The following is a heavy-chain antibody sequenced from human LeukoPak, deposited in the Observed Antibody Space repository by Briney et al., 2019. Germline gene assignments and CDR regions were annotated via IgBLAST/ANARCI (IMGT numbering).Heavy chain of an antibody. Sequence: KPGGSLRLSCAASGFTFNTYSMNWVRQAPGKGLEWVSSISSSNSYIYYADSMRGRFTISRDNAKNSLYLQMNSLRAEDTAVYYCARDNYYDSRSAFDIWGQGTMVTVSS. CDR3: ARDNYYDSRSAFDI. CDR2: ISSSNSYI. J-gene: IGHJ3*02. D-gene: IGHD3-22*01. V-gene: IGHV3-21*01. CDR1: GFTFNTYS.